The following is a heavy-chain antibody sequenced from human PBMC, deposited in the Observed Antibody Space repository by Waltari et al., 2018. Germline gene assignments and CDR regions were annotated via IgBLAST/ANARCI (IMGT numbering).Heavy chain of an antibody. V-gene: IGHV3-21*01. Sequence: EVQLVESGGGLVKPGGSLRLSCAASGFTFSSYSMNWVRHAPGKGLEWVSSISSSSSYIYYADSVKGRFTISRDNAKNSLYLQMNSLRAEDTAVYYCARDNDYSNYSGWFDPWGQGTLVTVSS. D-gene: IGHD4-4*01. J-gene: IGHJ5*02. CDR3: ARDNDYSNYSGWFDP. CDR1: GFTFSSYS. CDR2: ISSSSSYI.